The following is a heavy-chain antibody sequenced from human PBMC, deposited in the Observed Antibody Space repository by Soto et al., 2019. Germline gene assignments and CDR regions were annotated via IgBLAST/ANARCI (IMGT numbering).Heavy chain of an antibody. CDR3: AKYRIRTSSWYSGMDV. CDR2: ISGSGGST. Sequence: EVQLLESGGGLVQPGGSLRLSCAASGFTFSSYAMSWVRQAPGKGLEWVSAISGSGGSTYYADSVKGRFTISRDNSKNTLYLQMNSLRAEDTAVYYCAKYRIRTSSWYSGMDVCGQGTTVTVSS. V-gene: IGHV3-23*01. D-gene: IGHD6-13*01. CDR1: GFTFSSYA. J-gene: IGHJ6*02.